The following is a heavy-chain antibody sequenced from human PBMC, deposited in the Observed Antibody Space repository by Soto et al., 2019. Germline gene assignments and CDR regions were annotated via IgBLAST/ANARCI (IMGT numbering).Heavy chain of an antibody. CDR2: IYYSGST. J-gene: IGHJ6*03. CDR1: GGSIYISSYY. CDR3: ASPPRDYDILTGYRRYYYYYMDV. Sequence: SEPQSLTCTVSGGSIYISSYYWGWKRKPPRKRQERIGSIYYSGSTYYNPSLKSRVTISVDTSKNQFSLKLSSVTAADTAVYYCASPPRDYDILTGYRRYYYYYMDVWGKGTTVTVSS. D-gene: IGHD3-9*01. V-gene: IGHV4-39*01.